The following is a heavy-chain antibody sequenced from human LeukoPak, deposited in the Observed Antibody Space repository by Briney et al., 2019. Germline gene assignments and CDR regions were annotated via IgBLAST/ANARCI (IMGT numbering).Heavy chain of an antibody. CDR1: GFTFSSYA. J-gene: IGHJ6*02. Sequence: AGRSLRLSCAASGFTFSSYAMHWVRQAPGKGLEWVAVISYDGSNKYYADSVKGRFTISRDNSKNTLYLQMNSLRAEDTAVYYCARDRRYDSSGQKGGLNYYYGMDVWGQGTTVTVSS. D-gene: IGHD3-22*01. CDR2: ISYDGSNK. V-gene: IGHV3-30-3*01. CDR3: ARDRRYDSSGQKGGLNYYYGMDV.